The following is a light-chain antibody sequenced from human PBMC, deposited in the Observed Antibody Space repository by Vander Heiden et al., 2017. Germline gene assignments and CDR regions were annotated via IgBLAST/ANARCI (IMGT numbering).Light chain of an antibody. CDR3: QSYDGSLDIWV. J-gene: IGLJ3*02. V-gene: IGLV1-40*01. Sequence: QSVLTQPPPVSGAPGQSVIIPCPGSRSNIGAGYDVPWYQQLPGRAPKVVIFDDNNRPSGVPDRCSGSKSVTSASLAITGLQAEDEADYYCQSYDGSLDIWVFGGGTKVTVL. CDR1: RSNIGAGYD. CDR2: DDN.